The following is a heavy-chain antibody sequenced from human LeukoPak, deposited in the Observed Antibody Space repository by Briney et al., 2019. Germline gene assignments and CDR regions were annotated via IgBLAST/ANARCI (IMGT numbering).Heavy chain of an antibody. D-gene: IGHD4-11*01. V-gene: IGHV3-9*01. CDR2: ISWNSGSI. Sequence: TGGSLRLSCAASGFTLDDYAMHWVRQAPGKGLEWVSGISWNSGSIGYADSVKGRFTISRDNAKNSLYLQMDSLRAEDTALYYCAKDMAVGRLPYYYYGMDVWGQGTTVTVSS. J-gene: IGHJ6*02. CDR1: GFTLDDYA. CDR3: AKDMAVGRLPYYYYGMDV.